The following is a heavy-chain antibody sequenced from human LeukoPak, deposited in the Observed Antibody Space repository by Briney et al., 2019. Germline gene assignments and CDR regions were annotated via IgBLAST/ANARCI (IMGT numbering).Heavy chain of an antibody. CDR3: ARSGGGLRGNGDY. Sequence: GGSLRLSCAASGFTFSSYCINWVRQAPGKGLEWVSSISSSSYIYYADSVKGRFTISRDNAKNSPYLQMNSLRAEDTAVYYCARSGGGLRGNGDYWGQGTLVTVSS. V-gene: IGHV3-21*01. D-gene: IGHD4-17*01. J-gene: IGHJ4*02. CDR1: GFTFSSYC. CDR2: ISSSSYI.